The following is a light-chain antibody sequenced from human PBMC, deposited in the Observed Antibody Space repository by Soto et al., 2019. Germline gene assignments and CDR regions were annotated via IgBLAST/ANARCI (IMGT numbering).Light chain of an antibody. CDR1: QSIGDY. J-gene: IGKJ4*01. V-gene: IGKV1-27*01. CDR3: QNYNSAPLT. Sequence: DIQMTQSPSSLSASLGDRATITCRASQSIGDYLAWFQQKPGNAPKLLIYAASTLQSGVPSRCSGSGSGTYVTLTVSSLQPEDVATYYWQNYNSAPLTFGGGTRVEIK. CDR2: AAS.